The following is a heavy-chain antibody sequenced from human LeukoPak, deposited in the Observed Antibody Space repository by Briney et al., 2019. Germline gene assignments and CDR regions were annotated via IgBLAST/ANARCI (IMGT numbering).Heavy chain of an antibody. CDR1: GFTGSSNY. CDR3: ASRYGGYGELFDY. D-gene: IGHD5-12*01. Sequence: GGSLRLSCVASGFTGSSNYMSWVRQARGKGLAWVSVIYNGGSTYYADSVKGRFTISRDNSKNTLYLQMNRLRAEDTAMYYSASRYGGYGELFDYWGQGTLVTVSS. V-gene: IGHV3-66*01. CDR2: IYNGGST. J-gene: IGHJ4*02.